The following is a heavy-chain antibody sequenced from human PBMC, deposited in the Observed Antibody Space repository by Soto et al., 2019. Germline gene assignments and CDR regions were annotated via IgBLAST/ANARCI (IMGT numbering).Heavy chain of an antibody. V-gene: IGHV3-11*01. J-gene: IGHJ5*02. CDR2: ISSSGSNI. Sequence: GGSLRLSCAASGFTFSDYYMSWLRQAPGKGLEWVSYISSSGSNIYYADSVKGRFTISRDNAKNSLYLQMNSLRAEDTAVYYCARDHKDKLVVPSFVTYNWFDPWGQGTLVTVSS. CDR3: ARDHKDKLVVPSFVTYNWFDP. D-gene: IGHD2-2*01. CDR1: GFTFSDYY.